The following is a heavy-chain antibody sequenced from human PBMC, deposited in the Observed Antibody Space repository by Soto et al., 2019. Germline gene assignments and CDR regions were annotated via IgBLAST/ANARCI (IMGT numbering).Heavy chain of an antibody. J-gene: IGHJ4*02. Sequence: QVQLVESGGGVVQPGRSLRLSCAASGFMFSSHGMHWVRQAPGKGLEWVANIWYDGSNKYYADSVKGRFTVSRDNSKNTLYLQMNNVRAEDTAVYYCASGLELLDHWGQGTLVTVSS. CDR2: IWYDGSNK. V-gene: IGHV3-33*01. CDR3: ASGLELLDH. D-gene: IGHD1-7*01. CDR1: GFMFSSHG.